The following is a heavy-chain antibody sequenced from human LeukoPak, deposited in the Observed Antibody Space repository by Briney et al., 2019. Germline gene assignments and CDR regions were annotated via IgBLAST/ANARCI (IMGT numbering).Heavy chain of an antibody. V-gene: IGHV3-23*01. Sequence: PGGSLRLSCAASGFTFSRYWMHWVRQAPGKGLERVSAISGSGGSTYYADSVKGRFTISRDNSKNTLYLQMNSLRAEDTAVYYCAKDTLGVVVATTSDYWGQGTLVTVSS. J-gene: IGHJ4*02. CDR1: GFTFSRYW. D-gene: IGHD5-12*01. CDR3: AKDTLGVVVATTSDY. CDR2: ISGSGGST.